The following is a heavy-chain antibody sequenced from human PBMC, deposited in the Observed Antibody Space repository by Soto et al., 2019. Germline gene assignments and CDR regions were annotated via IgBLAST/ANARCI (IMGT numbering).Heavy chain of an antibody. CDR1: GFSLSTSGVG. Sequence: QITLKESGPTLVKPTQTLTLTCTFSGFSLSTSGVGVDWIRQPPGKALEWLALIYWDDDKRYTPSLKTRLTITKDTSKNPLVLTMTNIDPVDTATYFCAYRRRYYECIGYYYYAFDIWGQGTMVTVSS. J-gene: IGHJ3*02. CDR3: AYRRRYYECIGYYYYAFDI. D-gene: IGHD3-22*01. CDR2: IYWDDDK. V-gene: IGHV2-5*02.